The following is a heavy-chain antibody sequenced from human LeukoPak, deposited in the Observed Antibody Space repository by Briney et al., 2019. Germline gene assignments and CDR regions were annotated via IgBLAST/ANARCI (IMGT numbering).Heavy chain of an antibody. CDR1: GYTFTSYG. CDR2: ISAYNGNT. J-gene: IGHJ4*02. CDR3: ARDPVRSYDILTGYRDLDY. V-gene: IGHV1-18*01. D-gene: IGHD3-9*01. Sequence: ASVKVSCKASGYTFTSYGISWVRQAPGQGLEWMGWISAYNGNTNYAQKLQGRVTMTTDTSTGTAYMELRMLRSDDTALYYCARDPVRSYDILTGYRDLDYWGQGTLVTVSS.